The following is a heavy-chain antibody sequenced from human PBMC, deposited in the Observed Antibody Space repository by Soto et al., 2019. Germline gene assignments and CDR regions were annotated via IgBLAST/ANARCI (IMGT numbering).Heavy chain of an antibody. Sequence: QVQLVQSGAEVKKPGSSVKVSCKASGGTFSSYAISWVRQAPGQGLEWMGGIITIFGTANYAQKFQGRVTITEATSTSTAYMEMSSMRSEDTAVYYCARDVTSSTSGPGCMDVWGHGTTVTVSS. CDR2: IITIFGTA. CDR1: GGTFSSYA. D-gene: IGHD2-2*01. CDR3: ARDVTSSTSGPGCMDV. V-gene: IGHV1-69*06. J-gene: IGHJ6*02.